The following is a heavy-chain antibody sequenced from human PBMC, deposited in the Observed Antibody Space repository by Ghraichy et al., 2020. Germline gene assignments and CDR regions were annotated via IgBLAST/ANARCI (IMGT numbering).Heavy chain of an antibody. V-gene: IGHV3-48*02. CDR3: ARDVNWGFDY. CDR1: GFIFTGHS. CDR2: IGGGGGGGGPR. Sequence: GGSLRLSCTTSGFIFTGHSMNWVRQAPGMGLEWVSYIGGGGGGGGPRSYADSVKGRFTISRDNAKNSVYLQMDSLRDEDTAVYYCARDVNWGFDYWGQGTLVTVSS. J-gene: IGHJ4*02. D-gene: IGHD7-27*01.